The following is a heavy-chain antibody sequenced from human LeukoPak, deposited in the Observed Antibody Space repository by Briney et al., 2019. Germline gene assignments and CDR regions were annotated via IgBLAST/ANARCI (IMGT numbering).Heavy chain of an antibody. Sequence: SETLSLTCTVSGGSISSSSYYWGWIRQPPGKGLEWIGSIYYSGSTYYNPSLKSRVTISVDTSKNQFSLKLSSVTAADTAVYYCARTYSGSYGGGGRLNHWGQGTLVTVSS. CDR2: IYYSGST. D-gene: IGHD1-26*01. CDR3: ARTYSGSYGGGGRLNH. V-gene: IGHV4-39*01. J-gene: IGHJ5*02. CDR1: GGSISSSSYY.